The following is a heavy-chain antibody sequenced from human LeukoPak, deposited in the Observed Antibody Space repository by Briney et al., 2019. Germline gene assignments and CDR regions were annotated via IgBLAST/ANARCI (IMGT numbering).Heavy chain of an antibody. J-gene: IGHJ6*02. CDR2: IIPILGIA. V-gene: IGHV1-69*04. CDR1: GGTFSSYA. D-gene: IGHD6-13*01. CDR3: ARVKGQQLAIDYYYGMDV. Sequence: GSSVKVSCKASGGTFSSYAISWVRQAPGQGLEWMGRIIPILGIANYAQKFQGRVTMTRDTSTSTVYMELSSLRSEDTAVYYCARVKGQQLAIDYYYGMDVWGQGTTVTVSS.